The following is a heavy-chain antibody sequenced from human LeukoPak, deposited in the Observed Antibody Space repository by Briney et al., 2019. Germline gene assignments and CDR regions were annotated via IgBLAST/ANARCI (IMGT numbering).Heavy chain of an antibody. J-gene: IGHJ5*02. CDR3: ARQECNGGSCYSRAIWFDP. Sequence: SETLSLTCTVSGGSISSGDYYWSWIRQHPGKGLEWIGYIYYSGSTYYTPSLKSRVTISVDTSKNQFSLKLSSVTAADTAVYYCARQECNGGSCYSRAIWFDPWGQGTLVTVSS. V-gene: IGHV4-31*03. D-gene: IGHD2-15*01. CDR2: IYYSGST. CDR1: GGSISSGDYY.